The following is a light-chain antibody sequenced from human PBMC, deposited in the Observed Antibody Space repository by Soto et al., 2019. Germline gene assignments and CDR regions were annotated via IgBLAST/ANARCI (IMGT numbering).Light chain of an antibody. CDR1: QSISRY. J-gene: IGKJ1*01. CDR3: QQNYGTPGT. CDR2: GAN. V-gene: IGKV1-39*01. Sequence: DIPLTQSPSSLSASVGDRITITCRSSQSISRYLNWYQQRPGTAPKVLIFGANSLQSGVPSRFSGSGSGTEFTLTISSLQPEDVATYYCQQNYGTPGTFGQGTKVDVK.